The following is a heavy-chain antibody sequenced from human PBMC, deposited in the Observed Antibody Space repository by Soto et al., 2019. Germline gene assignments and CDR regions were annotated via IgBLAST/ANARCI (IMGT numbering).Heavy chain of an antibody. J-gene: IGHJ4*02. D-gene: IGHD6-6*01. V-gene: IGHV3-21*01. CDR1: GFTFSSYS. Sequence: EVQLVESGGGLVKPGGSLKLSCAASGFTFSSYSMNWVRQAPGKGLEWVSSISSSSSYIYYADSVKGRFTISRDNAKNSLYLQMNSLRAEDTAVYYCARVAWGNVEYSSSFVNYWGQGTLVTVSS. CDR3: ARVAWGNVEYSSSFVNY. CDR2: ISSSSSYI.